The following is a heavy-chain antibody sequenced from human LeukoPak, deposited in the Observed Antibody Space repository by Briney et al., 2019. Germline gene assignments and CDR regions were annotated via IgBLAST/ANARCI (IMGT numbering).Heavy chain of an antibody. CDR3: VSGRDSGY. CDR1: GFTFSSSG. V-gene: IGHV3-23*01. D-gene: IGHD6-19*01. Sequence: GGSLRLSCAASGFTFSSSGMSWVRQAPGKGLEWVAAISDTGRLSYCADSVNGRFTISRDNSKNTLSLQMNSLRAADTAVYYCVSGRDSGYWGQGTLVIVSS. J-gene: IGHJ4*02. CDR2: ISDTGRLS.